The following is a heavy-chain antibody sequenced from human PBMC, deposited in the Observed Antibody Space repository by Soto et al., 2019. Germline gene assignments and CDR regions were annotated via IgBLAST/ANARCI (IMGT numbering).Heavy chain of an antibody. D-gene: IGHD3-3*01. CDR3: AHALFVPFDS. CDR1: GFSFTSSGVG. V-gene: IGHV2-5*02. Sequence: QITLKESGPTLVKPTQTLTLTCTFSGFSFTSSGVGVGWIRQPPGKALEWLALIYWDDDQRYSPSLKTRVTVTKDSSKNQVVLTMANMDPVDTATYYCAHALFVPFDSWGQGALVTVSS. J-gene: IGHJ4*02. CDR2: IYWDDDQ.